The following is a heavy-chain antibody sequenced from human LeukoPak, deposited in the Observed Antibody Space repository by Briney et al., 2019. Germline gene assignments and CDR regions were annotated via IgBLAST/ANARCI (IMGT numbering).Heavy chain of an antibody. V-gene: IGHV3-13*01. J-gene: IGHJ6*04. CDR2: IGTAGEI. Sequence: PGGSLRLSWAASGFTFSSYDIHWVRQATGKGLEWVSGIGTAGEIYYPGSVKGRFTISRENAKNSLYLQMNSLRAEDTAVYYCAELGITMIGGVWGKGTTVTISS. CDR3: AELGITMIGGV. D-gene: IGHD3-10*02. CDR1: GFTFSSYD.